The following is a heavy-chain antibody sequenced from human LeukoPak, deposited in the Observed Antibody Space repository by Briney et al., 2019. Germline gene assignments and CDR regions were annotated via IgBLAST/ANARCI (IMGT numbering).Heavy chain of an antibody. D-gene: IGHD5-18*01. V-gene: IGHV3-48*03. Sequence: GGCLRLSCVVSGFTFSSYEMNWVRQAPGKGLDWVAYISGSGTTIYYADSVKGRFTISRDNAKNSLYLQMSSLRAEDTAVYYCARAQGGYAYGYGDYWGQGTLVTVSS. CDR3: ARAQGGYAYGYGDY. J-gene: IGHJ4*02. CDR1: GFTFSSYE. CDR2: ISGSGTTI.